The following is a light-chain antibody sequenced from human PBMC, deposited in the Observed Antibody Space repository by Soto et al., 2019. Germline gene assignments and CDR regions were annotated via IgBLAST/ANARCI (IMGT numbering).Light chain of an antibody. Sequence: QSALTQPASVSGSPGQSITISCTGTSGDIGSYNRVSWYQQHPGKAPKLIIYEVTDRPSGVSNRFSGSKSGNTASLTISGPQAQDEAEYYYSSDTNINTRACVFGTGTKLTVL. V-gene: IGLV2-14*01. CDR2: EVT. CDR1: SGDIGSYNR. J-gene: IGLJ1*01. CDR3: SSDTNINTRACV.